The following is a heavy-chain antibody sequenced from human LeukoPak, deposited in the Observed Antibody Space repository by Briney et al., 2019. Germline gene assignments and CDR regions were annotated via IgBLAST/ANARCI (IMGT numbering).Heavy chain of an antibody. CDR1: GFTFNSYA. V-gene: IGHV3-23*01. CDR2: VSGSGGRT. CDR3: AKDSDQELGSVDY. J-gene: IGHJ4*02. Sequence: GGSLRLSCAASGFTFNSYAMSWVRQAPGKGLEWVSAVSGSGGRTYYADYVKGRFTISRDNSKNTLYLQMNSLRAEDTAVYYCAKDSDQELGSVDYWGQGTLVTVSS. D-gene: IGHD6-13*01.